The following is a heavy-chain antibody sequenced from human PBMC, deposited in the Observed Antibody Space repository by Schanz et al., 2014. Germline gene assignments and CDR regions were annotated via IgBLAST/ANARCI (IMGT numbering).Heavy chain of an antibody. CDR1: GGSIRSYF. CDR3: ARGHHPHGITVAARGFDP. D-gene: IGHD6-19*01. J-gene: IGHJ5*02. V-gene: IGHV4-59*12. Sequence: QVQLQESGPGLLKPSETLSLTCTVSGGSIRSYFWSWIRQPPGKGLEWIAEINHGGSTNYNPSLKSRVTISVDKPKKQFSLKVTSMTAADTAVYDCARGHHPHGITVAARGFDPWGQGTLVTVSS. CDR2: INHGGST.